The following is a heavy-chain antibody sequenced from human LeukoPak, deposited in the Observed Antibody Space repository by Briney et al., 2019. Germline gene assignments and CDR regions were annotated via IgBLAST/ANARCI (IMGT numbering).Heavy chain of an antibody. CDR2: ISYDGSNK. Sequence: GGSLRLSCAASGFTFSSYAMHWVRQAPGKGLEWVAVISYDGSNKHYADSVKGRFTISRDNSKNTLYLQMNSLRAEDTAVYYCARDNIVVVTATVDAFDIWGQGTMVTVSS. CDR3: ARDNIVVVTATVDAFDI. V-gene: IGHV3-30*04. J-gene: IGHJ3*02. D-gene: IGHD2-21*02. CDR1: GFTFSSYA.